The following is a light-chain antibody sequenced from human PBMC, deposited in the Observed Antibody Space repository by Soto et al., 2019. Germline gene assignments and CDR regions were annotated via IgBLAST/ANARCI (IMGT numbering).Light chain of an antibody. CDR3: QQYFEWPPMT. V-gene: IGKV3-15*01. J-gene: IGKJ1*01. Sequence: VMTQSPATLSVSPGERATLYCWASEMVATNLAWYQQKPGQAPRLLISGASTRAAGISDRFRGSGSGTEFTLTISSLRSEDSAIYYCQQYFEWPPMTFGQGTKVEI. CDR2: GAS. CDR1: EMVATN.